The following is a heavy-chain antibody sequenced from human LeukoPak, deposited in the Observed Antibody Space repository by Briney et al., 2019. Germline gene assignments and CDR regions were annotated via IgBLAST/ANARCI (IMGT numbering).Heavy chain of an antibody. D-gene: IGHD5-18*01. CDR2: INHSGST. J-gene: IGHJ5*02. V-gene: IGHV4-34*01. CDR1: GGSFSGYY. Sequence: RPSETLSLTCAVYGGSFSGYYWSWIRQPPGKGLEWIGEINHSGSTNYNPSLKSRVTISRDTSKNQFSLRLTFLTAADTAVYYCARGGGVGYSYGYGWFDTWGQGTLVTVSS. CDR3: ARGGGVGYSYGYGWFDT.